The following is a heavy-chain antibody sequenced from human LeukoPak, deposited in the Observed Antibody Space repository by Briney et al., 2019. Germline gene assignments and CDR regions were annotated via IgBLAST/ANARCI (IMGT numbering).Heavy chain of an antibody. CDR1: GGSFSGYY. D-gene: IGHD3-10*01. V-gene: IGHV4-34*01. J-gene: IGHJ4*02. Sequence: SETLSLTCAVYGGSFSGYYWSWIRQPPGKGLEWIGEVNHSGSTNYNPSLKSRVTISVDTSKNQFSLKLSSVTAADTAVYYCARRARGGVIPYWGQGTLVTVSS. CDR3: ARRARGGVIPY. CDR2: VNHSGST.